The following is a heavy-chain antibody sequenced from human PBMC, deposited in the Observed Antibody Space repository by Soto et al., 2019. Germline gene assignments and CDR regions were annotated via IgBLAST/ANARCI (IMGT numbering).Heavy chain of an antibody. Sequence: GGSLRLSCVVTEFMFSGYSMNWVRQAPGKGLEWLSYICSRSQTIYYADSVKGRFTVSRDNAKNSLYLQMNSLRDEDTAVYFCAREDIMGTRSFDYWGRGTLVTVSS. J-gene: IGHJ4*02. D-gene: IGHD1-26*01. V-gene: IGHV3-48*02. CDR1: EFMFSGYS. CDR2: ICSRSQTI. CDR3: AREDIMGTRSFDY.